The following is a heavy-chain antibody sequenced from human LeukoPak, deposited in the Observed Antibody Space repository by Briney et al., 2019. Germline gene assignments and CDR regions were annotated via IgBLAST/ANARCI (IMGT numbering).Heavy chain of an antibody. J-gene: IGHJ2*01. CDR3: ARDRRSGTRYFDL. CDR2: IYYSGST. D-gene: IGHD1/OR15-1a*01. CDR1: GGSISSSSYY. Sequence: SETLSLTCTVSGGSISSSSYYWGWIRQPPGKGLEWIGSIYYSGSTYYNPSLKSRVTISVDTSKNQFSLKLSSVTAADTAVYYCARDRRSGTRYFDLWGRGTLVTVSS. V-gene: IGHV4-39*07.